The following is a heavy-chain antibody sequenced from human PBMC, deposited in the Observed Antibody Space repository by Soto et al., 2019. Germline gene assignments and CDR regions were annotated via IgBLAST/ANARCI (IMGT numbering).Heavy chain of an antibody. CDR3: ARFLPDWDIVVVPAALDY. V-gene: IGHV3-33*01. CDR2: IWYDGSNK. Sequence: QVQLVESGGGVVQPGRSLRLSCAASGFTFSSYGMHWVRQAPGKGLKWVAVIWYDGSNKYYADSVKGRFTISRDNSKNTLYLQMNSLRAEDTAVYYCARFLPDWDIVVVPAALDYWGQGTLVTVSS. D-gene: IGHD2-2*01. J-gene: IGHJ4*02. CDR1: GFTFSSYG.